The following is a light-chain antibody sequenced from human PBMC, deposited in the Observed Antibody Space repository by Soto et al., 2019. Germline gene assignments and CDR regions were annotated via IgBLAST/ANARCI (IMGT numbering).Light chain of an antibody. V-gene: IGKV3-20*01. J-gene: IGKJ1*01. CDR3: QYYGTSPQT. CDR1: QSVSSN. CDR2: STS. Sequence: EVLMTHSPATLSVXXXXXSAXXXRASQSVSSNLAWYQQRPGQAPRLLIYSTSTRATGIPDRFSGSGSGTDFTLTISRLEPEDFAVYYCQYYGTSPQTFGQGTKVDI.